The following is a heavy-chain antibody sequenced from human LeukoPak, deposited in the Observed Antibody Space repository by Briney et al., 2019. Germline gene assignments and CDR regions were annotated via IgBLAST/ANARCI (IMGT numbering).Heavy chain of an antibody. CDR2: ISAYNGNT. D-gene: IGHD3-10*01. J-gene: IGHJ4*02. CDR3: ARDLGRITMVQGVIPGIDY. CDR1: GYTLTSYG. Sequence: GASVKVSCKASGYTLTSYGISWVRQAPGQGLEWMGWISAYNGNTNYAQKLQGRVTMTTDTSTSTAYMELRSLRSDDTAVYYCARDLGRITMVQGVIPGIDYWGQGTLVTVSS. V-gene: IGHV1-18*01.